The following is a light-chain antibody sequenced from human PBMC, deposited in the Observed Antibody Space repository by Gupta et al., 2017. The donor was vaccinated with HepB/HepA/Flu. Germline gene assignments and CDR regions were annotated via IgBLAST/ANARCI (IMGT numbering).Light chain of an antibody. CDR1: QSVSSSY. CDR2: GAS. CDR3: QQEGSSPRT. J-gene: IGKJ1*01. Sequence: IVLPQSPGTLSLSPAERATLSCRASQSVSSSYLAWYQQKPGQAPRLLIYGASSRATGLPDRFSGSGSGTDFTLTISRLEPEDFAVYYCQQEGSSPRTFGQGTKVEIK. V-gene: IGKV3-20*01.